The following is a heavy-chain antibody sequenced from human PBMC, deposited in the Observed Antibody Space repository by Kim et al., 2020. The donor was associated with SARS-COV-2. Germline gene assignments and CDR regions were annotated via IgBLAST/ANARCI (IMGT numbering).Heavy chain of an antibody. CDR3: AKGLATRWFAFEY. Sequence: YYADSVKGRFTISRDKFKETQYLQMDSLRADDTAVYYCAKGLATRWFAFEYWGQGALVTVS. J-gene: IGHJ4*02. D-gene: IGHD3-10*01. V-gene: IGHV3-23*05.